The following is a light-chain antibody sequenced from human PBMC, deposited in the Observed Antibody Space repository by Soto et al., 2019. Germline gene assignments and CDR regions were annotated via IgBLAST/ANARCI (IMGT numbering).Light chain of an antibody. Sequence: QSVLTQPPSASGTPGQRVTISCSGSSSNIGSNYVYWYRQLPGTAPNVLIYRTDERPSGVPDRFSGSKSGSSASLAISGLRSEDAADYYCSAWDDSLSGPVVGRGTKLTVL. J-gene: IGLJ3*02. V-gene: IGLV1-47*01. CDR1: SSNIGSNY. CDR3: SAWDDSLSGPV. CDR2: RTD.